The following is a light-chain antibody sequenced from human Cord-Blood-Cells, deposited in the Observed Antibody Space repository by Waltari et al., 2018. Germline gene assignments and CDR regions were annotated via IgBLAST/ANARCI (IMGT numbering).Light chain of an antibody. J-gene: IGLJ2*01. CDR2: EVS. Sequence: QSALTQPASVSGSPGQSITISCTGTSSDVGSYNLVSWYQQHPGKAPKLMIYEVSKRPAGVSNRFSSSKSGNTAALTISGLQAGDEADYYCCSYAGSSTSVVFGGGTKLTVL. CDR3: CSYAGSSTSVV. V-gene: IGLV2-23*02. CDR1: SSDVGSYNL.